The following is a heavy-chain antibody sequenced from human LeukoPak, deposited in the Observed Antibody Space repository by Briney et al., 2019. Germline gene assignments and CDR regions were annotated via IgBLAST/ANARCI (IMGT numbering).Heavy chain of an antibody. J-gene: IGHJ4*02. CDR1: GGSISSGGYY. V-gene: IGHV4-31*03. Sequence: PSETLSLTCTVSGGSISSGGYYWSWIRQHPGKGLEWIGYIYHSGSTYYNPSLKSRVTISVDTSKHQFSLKLSSVTAADTAVYYCARGLPPGSSSWGGPTKYYFDYWGQGTLVTVSS. D-gene: IGHD6-13*01. CDR3: ARGLPPGSSSWGGPTKYYFDY. CDR2: IYHSGST.